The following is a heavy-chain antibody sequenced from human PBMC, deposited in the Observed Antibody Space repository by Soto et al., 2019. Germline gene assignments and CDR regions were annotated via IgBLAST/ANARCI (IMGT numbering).Heavy chain of an antibody. D-gene: IGHD1-1*01. J-gene: IGHJ2*01. Sequence: ESGGGVVQPGRSLRLSCAASGFTFSSYGMHWVRQAPGKGLEWVAVIWYDGSNKYYADSVKGRFTISRDNSKNTLYLQMNSLRAEDTAVYYCARENATTSWYFDLWGRGTLVTVSS. CDR2: IWYDGSNK. CDR1: GFTFSSYG. CDR3: ARENATTSWYFDL. V-gene: IGHV3-33*01.